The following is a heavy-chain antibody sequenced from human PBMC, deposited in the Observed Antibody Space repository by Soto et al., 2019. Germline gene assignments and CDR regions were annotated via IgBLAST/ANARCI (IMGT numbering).Heavy chain of an antibody. J-gene: IGHJ5*02. D-gene: IGHD5-12*01. CDR3: ARDIVATMRWFDP. Sequence: PSETLSLTCTVSGGSISSGDYYWSWIRQPPGKGLEWIGYIYYSGSTYYNPSLKSRVTISVDTSKNQFSLKLSSVTAADTAVYYCARDIVATMRWFDPWGQGTLVTVSS. CDR2: IYYSGST. CDR1: GGSISSGDYY. V-gene: IGHV4-30-4*01.